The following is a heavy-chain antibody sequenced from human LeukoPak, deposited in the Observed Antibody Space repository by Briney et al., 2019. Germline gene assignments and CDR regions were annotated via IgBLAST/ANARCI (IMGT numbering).Heavy chain of an antibody. V-gene: IGHV4-39*01. Sequence: PSETLSLICTVSGGSISSSSYYWGWIRQPPGKGLEWIGSIYYSGSTYYNPSLKSRVTISVDTSKNQFSLKLSSVTAADTAVYYCARHSSEDCSSTSCYPGGGDYWGQGTLVTVSS. CDR3: ARHSSEDCSSTSCYPGGGDY. CDR1: GGSISSSSYY. CDR2: IYYSGST. D-gene: IGHD2-2*01. J-gene: IGHJ4*02.